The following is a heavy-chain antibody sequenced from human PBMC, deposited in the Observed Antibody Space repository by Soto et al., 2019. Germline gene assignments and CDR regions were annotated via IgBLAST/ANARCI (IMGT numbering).Heavy chain of an antibody. CDR1: GGSISSYY. CDR2: IYYSGST. Sequence: PSETLSLTCTVSGGSISSYYWSWIRQPPGKGLEWIGYIYYSGSTNYNPSLKSRVTISVDTSKNQFSLKLSSVTAADTAVYYCARDRLGYYYDSSGYSFSYYYYGMDVWGQGTTVTVSS. D-gene: IGHD3-22*01. CDR3: ARDRLGYYYDSSGYSFSYYYYGMDV. V-gene: IGHV4-59*01. J-gene: IGHJ6*02.